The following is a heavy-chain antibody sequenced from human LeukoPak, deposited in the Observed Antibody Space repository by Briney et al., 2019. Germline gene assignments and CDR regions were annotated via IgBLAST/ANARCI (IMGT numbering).Heavy chain of an antibody. J-gene: IGHJ4*02. CDR3: AKDPHYYDSSGFDY. V-gene: IGHV3-9*01. D-gene: IGHD3-22*01. Sequence: GGSLRPSCAASGFTFDDYAMHWVRQAPGKGLEWVSGISWNSGSIGYADSVKGRFTISRDNAKNSLYLQMNSLRAEDTALYYCAKDPHYYDSSGFDYWGQGTLVTVSS. CDR1: GFTFDDYA. CDR2: ISWNSGSI.